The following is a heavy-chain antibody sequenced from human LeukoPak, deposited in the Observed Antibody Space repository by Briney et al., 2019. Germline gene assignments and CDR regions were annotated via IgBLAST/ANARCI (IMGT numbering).Heavy chain of an antibody. V-gene: IGHV3-7*01. D-gene: IGHD3-10*01. CDR2: IKQDGSEK. CDR1: GLTFSTYW. Sequence: QSGGSLRLSCAASGLTFSTYWMTWVRQGLGKGLEWVANIKQDGSEKNYVDSVKGRFTISRDNAKNSLYIQMNRLRVKDTAVSYCTGGIAMVRGGDVWGKGTTVTVSS. CDR3: TGGIAMVRGGDV. J-gene: IGHJ6*04.